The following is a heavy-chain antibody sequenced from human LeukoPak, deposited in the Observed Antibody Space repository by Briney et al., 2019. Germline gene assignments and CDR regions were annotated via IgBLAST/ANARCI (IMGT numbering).Heavy chain of an antibody. D-gene: IGHD3-10*01. Sequence: GGSLRLSCAASGFTFSSYWMSWVRQAPGKGLEWVANIKQDGSEKYYVDSVKGRFTISRDNAKNSLYLQVNSLRAEDTAVYYCARISPAGSGTDGDWFDPWGQGILVTVSS. J-gene: IGHJ5*02. CDR1: GFTFSSYW. CDR3: ARISPAGSGTDGDWFDP. CDR2: IKQDGSEK. V-gene: IGHV3-7*01.